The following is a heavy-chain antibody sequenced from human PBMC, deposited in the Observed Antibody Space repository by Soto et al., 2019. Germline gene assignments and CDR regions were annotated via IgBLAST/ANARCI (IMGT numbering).Heavy chain of an antibody. D-gene: IGHD2-21*02. CDR3: ARGGGFCGADCYKGGIDY. CDR1: GFIFSPYT. CDR2: ISYDGNDK. V-gene: IGHV3-30-3*01. J-gene: IGHJ4*02. Sequence: PGGSLRLSCAASGFIFSPYTMHWVRQTPGKWLEWVAVISYDGNDKYYADSVKGRFTISRDNSKNTLYLQMNSLRAEDTALYYCARGGGFCGADCYKGGIDYWGQGXLVTVYS.